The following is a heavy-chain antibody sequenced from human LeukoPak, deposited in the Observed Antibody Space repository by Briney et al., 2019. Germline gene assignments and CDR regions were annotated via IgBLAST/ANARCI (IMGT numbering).Heavy chain of an antibody. D-gene: IGHD6-19*01. Sequence: ASVKVSCKASGYTFTGYYMHWVRQAPGQGLEWMGWINPNSGGTNYAQKFQGWVTMTRDTSISTAYMELSRLRSDDTAVYYCAREGQSRGWSPYYYYYGMDVWGQGTTVTVSS. J-gene: IGHJ6*02. CDR2: INPNSGGT. V-gene: IGHV1-2*04. CDR3: AREGQSRGWSPYYYYYGMDV. CDR1: GYTFTGYY.